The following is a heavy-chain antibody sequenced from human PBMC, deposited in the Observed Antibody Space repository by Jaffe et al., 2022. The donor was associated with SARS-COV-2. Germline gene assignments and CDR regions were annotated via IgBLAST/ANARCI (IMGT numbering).Heavy chain of an antibody. J-gene: IGHJ4*02. Sequence: EAQLVESGGGLVKPGGSLRLSCVASGFTFTNGWMSWVRQAPGKGLEWVGRVKSEAAGGTIEYAAAVKGRFSISRDDSKSTVYLQMNSLKTEDTALYYCTTDHRDGFFIYWGQGALVTVSS. CDR1: GFTFTNGW. V-gene: IGHV3-15*01. CDR3: TTDHRDGFFIY. D-gene: IGHD3-3*01. CDR2: VKSEAAGGTI.